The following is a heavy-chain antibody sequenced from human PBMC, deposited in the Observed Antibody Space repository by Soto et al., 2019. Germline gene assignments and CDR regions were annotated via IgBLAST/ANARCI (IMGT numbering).Heavy chain of an antibody. CDR2: IIPIFGTA. CDR3: ARSSDHLAAAGTTDY. D-gene: IGHD6-13*01. V-gene: IGHV1-69*01. J-gene: IGHJ4*02. CDR1: GGTFSSYA. Sequence: QVQLVQSGAEVHKPGSSVKVSCKASGGTFSSYAISWVRQAPGQGLEWMGGIIPIFGTANYAQKFQGRVTITAEESTSTAYMELSSLRSEDTAVYYCARSSDHLAAAGTTDYWGQGPLVTVSS.